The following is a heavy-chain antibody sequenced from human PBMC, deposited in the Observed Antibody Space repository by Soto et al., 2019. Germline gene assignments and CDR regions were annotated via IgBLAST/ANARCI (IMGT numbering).Heavy chain of an antibody. CDR2: INPSGGST. D-gene: IGHD3-22*01. Sequence: ASVKVSCKASGYTFTSYYMHWVRQAPGQGLEWMGIINPSGGSTSDAQKFQGRVTMTRDTSTSTVYMELSSLRSEDTAVYYCARDRVRGYYDSSGYYLPGYWGQGTPVTVSS. CDR3: ARDRVRGYYDSSGYYLPGY. V-gene: IGHV1-46*01. CDR1: GYTFTSYY. J-gene: IGHJ4*02.